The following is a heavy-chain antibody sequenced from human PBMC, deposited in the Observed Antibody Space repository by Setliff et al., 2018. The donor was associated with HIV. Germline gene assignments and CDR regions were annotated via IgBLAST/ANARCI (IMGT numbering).Heavy chain of an antibody. V-gene: IGHV1-69*05. CDR3: AITSRGYSLQRGGAFDI. Sequence: ASVKVSCKGSGDTFTTYVVSWVRQAPGQGLEWMGGRSPIFSTTNYAQKFQGRVTTTTDESTSRAYMELSSLRSEDTAVYYCAITSRGYSLQRGGAFDIWGQGTLVTVSS. J-gene: IGHJ3*02. D-gene: IGHD3-22*01. CDR1: GDTFTTYV. CDR2: RSPIFSTT.